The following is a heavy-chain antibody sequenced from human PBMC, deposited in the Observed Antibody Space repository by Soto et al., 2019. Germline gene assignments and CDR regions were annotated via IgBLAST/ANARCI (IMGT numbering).Heavy chain of an antibody. Sequence: SETLSLTCTVSGGSISSSSYYWGWIRQPPGKGLEWIGSIYYSGSTYYNPSLKSRVTISVDTSKNQFSLKLSSVTAADTAVYYCASKTSVYAFDIWGQGTRVTVSS. V-gene: IGHV4-39*01. D-gene: IGHD4-4*01. CDR1: GGSISSSSYY. CDR3: ASKTSVYAFDI. CDR2: IYYSGST. J-gene: IGHJ3*02.